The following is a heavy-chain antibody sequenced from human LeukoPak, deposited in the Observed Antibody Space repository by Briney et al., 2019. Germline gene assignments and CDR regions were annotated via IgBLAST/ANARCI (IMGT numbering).Heavy chain of an antibody. V-gene: IGHV1-8*01. CDR2: LNPNNDNT. J-gene: IGHJ3*02. CDR3: AISYYYHGSASFHGAFDI. Sequence: ASVKVSCKASGYTFTSYEINWVRQATGQGLEWMGWLNPNNDNTDYAQKFQGRVTMSRNTSIGTAYMELSNLRSEDTAIYYCAISYYYHGSASFHGAFDIWGQGTMVTVSS. CDR1: GYTFTSYE. D-gene: IGHD3-22*01.